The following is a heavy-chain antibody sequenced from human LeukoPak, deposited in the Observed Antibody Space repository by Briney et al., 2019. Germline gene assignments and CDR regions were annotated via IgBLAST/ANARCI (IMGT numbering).Heavy chain of an antibody. CDR2: IRPNSGET. D-gene: IGHD5/OR15-5a*01. CDR1: GYTFSDYY. J-gene: IGHJ6*03. CDR3: ARDPKVSGYYNYMDV. V-gene: IGHV1-2*06. Sequence: ASVKVSCKASGYTFSDYYIHWVRQAPGEGLEWMGRIRPNSGETNYAEKSQGRVTMTWDTSISTVYMELSRLTSDDTAVYYCARDPKVSGYYNYMDVWGRGTDVTVSS.